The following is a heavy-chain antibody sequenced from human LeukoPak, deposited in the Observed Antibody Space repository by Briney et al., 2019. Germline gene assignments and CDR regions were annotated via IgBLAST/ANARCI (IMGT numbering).Heavy chain of an antibody. CDR2: ISTDGKTT. D-gene: IGHD3-22*01. CDR1: GFTFSSYW. V-gene: IGHV3-74*01. Sequence: GGSLRLSCAASGFTFSSYWMHWVRQAPGKGLVWISCISTDGKTTRHADSVKGRFTISRDNSKNTLYLQMNSLRAEDTAVYYCAKERLHKYYYDGSGSYYFDYWGQGTLVTVSS. J-gene: IGHJ4*02. CDR3: AKERLHKYYYDGSGSYYFDY.